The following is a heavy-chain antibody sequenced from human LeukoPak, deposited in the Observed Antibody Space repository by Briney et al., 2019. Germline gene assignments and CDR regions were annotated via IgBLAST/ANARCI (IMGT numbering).Heavy chain of an antibody. CDR1: GFTVSSNY. V-gene: IGHV3-53*01. J-gene: IGHJ5*02. CDR3: ARAAAETGSFRDNWFDP. CDR2: IYSGGST. D-gene: IGHD3-9*01. Sequence: GGSLRLSCAASGFTVSSNYMSWVRQAPGKGLEWVSVIYSGGSTYYADSVKGRFTISRDNSKNTLYLQMNSLRAEDTAVYYCARAAAETGSFRDNWFDPWGQGTLVTVSS.